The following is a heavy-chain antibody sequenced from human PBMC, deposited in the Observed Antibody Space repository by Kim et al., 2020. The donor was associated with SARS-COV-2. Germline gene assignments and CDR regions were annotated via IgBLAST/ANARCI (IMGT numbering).Heavy chain of an antibody. D-gene: IGHD3-9*01. Sequence: SETLSLTCTVSGGSVSSGSYYWSWIRQPPGKGLEWIGYIYYSGSTNYNPSLKSRVTISVDTSKNQFSLKLSSVTAADTAVYYCARDAAYDILTGYYPTSGLDVWGQETTVTVSS. J-gene: IGHJ6*02. CDR1: GGSVSSGSYY. CDR2: IYYSGST. CDR3: ARDAAYDILTGYYPTSGLDV. V-gene: IGHV4-61*01.